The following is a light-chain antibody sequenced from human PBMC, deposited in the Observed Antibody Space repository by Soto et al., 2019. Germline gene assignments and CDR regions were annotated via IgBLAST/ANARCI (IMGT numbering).Light chain of an antibody. Sequence: IVFTQSPVTLSLSPWGRATLSCRASQSVSTNIAWYQQKPGQAPRLLIYGASTRATGIPARFSGSGSGTEFTLTISSLQSEDFAVYYCQQYYDWPITFGQGTRLEI. V-gene: IGKV3-15*01. J-gene: IGKJ5*01. CDR2: GAS. CDR1: QSVSTN. CDR3: QQYYDWPIT.